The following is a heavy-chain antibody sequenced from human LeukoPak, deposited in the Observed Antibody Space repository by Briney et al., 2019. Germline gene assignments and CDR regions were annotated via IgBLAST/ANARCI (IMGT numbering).Heavy chain of an antibody. CDR2: IYTSGST. CDR1: GGSISSYY. J-gene: IGHJ6*03. V-gene: IGHV4-4*07. Sequence: SGTLSLTCTVSGGSISSYYWSWIRQPAGKGLEWIGRIYTSGSTNYNPSLKSRVTMSVDTSKTQFSLKLSSVTAADTAVYYCARSRDSSSWSYYYYYYMDVWGKGTTVTVSS. CDR3: ARSRDSSSWSYYYYYYMDV. D-gene: IGHD6-13*01.